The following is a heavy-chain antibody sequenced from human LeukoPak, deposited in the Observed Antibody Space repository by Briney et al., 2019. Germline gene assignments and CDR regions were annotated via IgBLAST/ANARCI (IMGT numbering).Heavy chain of an antibody. V-gene: IGHV3-21*01. D-gene: IGHD3/OR15-3a*01. CDR1: GLTFSSYS. Sequence: GGSLRLSCVASGLTFSSYSMNWVRQAPGKGLEWVSSISASSSHIYYADSVRGRFTISRDNAKNSVYLQMNSLRADDTAVYYCTRAVAAADFSPGYWGRGTLVTVSS. CDR3: TRAVAAADFSPGY. CDR2: ISASSSHI. J-gene: IGHJ4*02.